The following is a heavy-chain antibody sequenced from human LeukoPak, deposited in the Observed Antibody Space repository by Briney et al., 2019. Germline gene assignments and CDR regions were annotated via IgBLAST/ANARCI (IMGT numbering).Heavy chain of an antibody. CDR2: ILGSGETT. J-gene: IGHJ6*02. CDR1: GFTFSTYA. V-gene: IGHV3-23*01. Sequence: GGTLRLSCAASGFTFSTYAMSWVRQAPGKGLEWVAGILGSGETTYTADSVKGRFTISRDNSKITLYLQMNSLRAEDTAVYYCAKRAADHNYHYYGMDVWGQGTTVTVSS. D-gene: IGHD1-14*01. CDR3: AKRAADHNYHYYGMDV.